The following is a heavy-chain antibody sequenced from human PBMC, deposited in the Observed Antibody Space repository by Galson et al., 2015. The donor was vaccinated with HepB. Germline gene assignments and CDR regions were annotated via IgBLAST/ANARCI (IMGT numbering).Heavy chain of an antibody. D-gene: IGHD6-25*01. Sequence: SLRLSCAASGFIFSKYAMNWVRQAPGKGLEWVSIISGGAGDTYSKYAASVKGRFAISRDNSKNTLYLEMNSLRDEDTAVYYCAREDADIAAMTLDHWGQGTLVTVSS. V-gene: IGHV3-23*01. CDR1: GFIFSKYA. J-gene: IGHJ4*02. CDR3: AREDADIAAMTLDH. CDR2: ISGGAGDT.